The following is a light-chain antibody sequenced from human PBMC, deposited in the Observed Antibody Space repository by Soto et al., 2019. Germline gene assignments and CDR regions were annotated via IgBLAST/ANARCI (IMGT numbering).Light chain of an antibody. CDR3: QQYDTYST. J-gene: IGKJ1*01. CDR2: AAS. V-gene: IGKV1-9*01. Sequence: DIQMTQSPSTLSGSVGDRVTITCRASQGIGIYLAWYQQKPGKAPKLLIHAASTLQSGVPSRFSGSGSGTEFTLTISSLQPDDFATYYCQQYDTYSTFGQGTKVDIK. CDR1: QGIGIY.